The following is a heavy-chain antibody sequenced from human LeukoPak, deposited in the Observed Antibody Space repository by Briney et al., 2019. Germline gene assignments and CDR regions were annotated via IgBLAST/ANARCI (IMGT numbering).Heavy chain of an antibody. CDR3: ARPFRGVTDCDL. Sequence: SETLSLTCTVSGYSTSSGNSWGWFRKPPGKGLEWFGRIYHSGSTSYNPPPKSRVTIPVDTPKNQFPLNLTSVTAADTAVYYCARPFRGVTDCDLWGRGALVTVSS. D-gene: IGHD3-16*01. V-gene: IGHV4-38-2*02. J-gene: IGHJ2*01. CDR2: IYHSGST. CDR1: GYSTSSGNS.